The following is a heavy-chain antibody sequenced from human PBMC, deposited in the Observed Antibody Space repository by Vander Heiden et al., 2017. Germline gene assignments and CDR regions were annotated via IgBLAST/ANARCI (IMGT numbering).Heavy chain of an antibody. CDR3: ARGSEGSGSYYRVPAYFDY. D-gene: IGHD3-10*01. CDR2: INAGNGNT. CDR1: GYTFTSYA. Sequence: QVQLVQSGAEVKKPGASVKVSCKASGYTFTSYAMHWVRQAPGQGLEWMGWINAGNGNTKYSQKFQGRVTITRDTSASTAYMELSSLRSEDTAVYYCARGSEGSGSYYRVPAYFDYWGQGTLVTVSS. J-gene: IGHJ4*02. V-gene: IGHV1-3*01.